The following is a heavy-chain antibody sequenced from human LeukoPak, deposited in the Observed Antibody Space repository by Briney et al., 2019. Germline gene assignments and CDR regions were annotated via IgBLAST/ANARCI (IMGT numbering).Heavy chain of an antibody. V-gene: IGHV4-39*01. CDR1: GASISSRSYY. J-gene: IGHJ1*01. D-gene: IGHD4-17*01. Sequence: SETLSLTCTVSGASISSRSYYWGWIRQPPGKGLEWIGSIYSSGSTYYSPSLKSRVTISVDTSNNQFSLQLSSVTAADMAVYYCARHSAMTTGYFHHWGQGTLVTVSS. CDR3: ARHSAMTTGYFHH. CDR2: IYSSGST.